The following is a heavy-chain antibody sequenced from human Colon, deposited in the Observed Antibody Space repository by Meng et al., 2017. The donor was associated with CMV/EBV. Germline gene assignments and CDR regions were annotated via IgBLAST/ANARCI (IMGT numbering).Heavy chain of an antibody. V-gene: IGHV3-7*01. CDR3: ARANRGDHLGT. CDR2: TKQDGSEK. Sequence: GESLKISCAASGFTFSSFWMTWVRQAPGKGLEWVANTKQDGSEKYFVDSVKGRFTISRDNTKNSLYLQMNSLRAEDTAVYYCARANRGDHLGTWGQGTLVTVSS. D-gene: IGHD2-21*02. CDR1: GFTFSSFW. J-gene: IGHJ5*02.